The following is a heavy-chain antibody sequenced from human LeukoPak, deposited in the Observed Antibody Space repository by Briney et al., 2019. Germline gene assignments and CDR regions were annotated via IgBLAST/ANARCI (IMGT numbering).Heavy chain of an antibody. CDR3: ARPQSKWELLSYFDY. CDR2: ISYDGSNK. CDR1: GFIFSNYA. Sequence: GGSLRLSCAASGFIFSNYAMHWVRQAPGKGLEWVAVISYDGSNKYYTDSVKGRFTISRDNSKNTLYLQMSSLRAEDTSMYYCARPQSKWELLSYFDYWGQGTLVTVSS. J-gene: IGHJ4*02. V-gene: IGHV3-30-3*01. D-gene: IGHD1-26*01.